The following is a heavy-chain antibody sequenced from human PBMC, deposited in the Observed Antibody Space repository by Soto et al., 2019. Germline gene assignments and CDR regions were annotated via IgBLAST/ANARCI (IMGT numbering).Heavy chain of an antibody. CDR1: GGTFSSYA. CDR3: ATATARCTAYYYYGMDV. Sequence: QVQLVQSGAEVKKPGSSVKVSCKASGGTFSSYAISWVRQAPGQGLEWMGGIIPIFGTANYAQKFQGRVTITADKSTSTAYMELSSLSSEDTAVYYCATATARCTAYYYYGMDVWGQGTTVTVSS. V-gene: IGHV1-69*06. J-gene: IGHJ6*02. D-gene: IGHD6-6*01. CDR2: IIPIFGTA.